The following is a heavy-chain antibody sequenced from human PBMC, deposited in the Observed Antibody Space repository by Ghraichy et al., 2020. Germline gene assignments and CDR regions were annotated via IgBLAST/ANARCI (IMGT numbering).Heavy chain of an antibody. CDR1: GFTSGDYA. Sequence: GGSLRLSCTASGFTSGDYAMSWFRQAPGKGLEWVGVIRSKAYGGTTEYAASVKGRFIISRDDSKSVAYLQMNSLKIEDTAVYYCTRGRGYYGSGKDYFDYWGQGTLVTVSS. J-gene: IGHJ4*02. CDR2: IRSKAYGGTT. D-gene: IGHD3-10*01. CDR3: TRGRGYYGSGKDYFDY. V-gene: IGHV3-49*03.